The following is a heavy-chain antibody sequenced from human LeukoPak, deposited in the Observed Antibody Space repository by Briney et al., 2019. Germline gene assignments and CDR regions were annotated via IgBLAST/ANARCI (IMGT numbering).Heavy chain of an antibody. CDR2: IYYSGST. D-gene: IGHD2-2*01. J-gene: IGHJ4*02. CDR1: GGSISSYY. Sequence: SETLSLTCTVSGGSISSYYWSWIRQPPGKGLEWIGYIYYSGSTNYNPSLKSRVTISVDTSKNQFSLKLSSVTAADTAVYYCASCSSTSCYYRGMDYWGQGTLVTVSP. V-gene: IGHV4-59*01. CDR3: ASCSSTSCYYRGMDY.